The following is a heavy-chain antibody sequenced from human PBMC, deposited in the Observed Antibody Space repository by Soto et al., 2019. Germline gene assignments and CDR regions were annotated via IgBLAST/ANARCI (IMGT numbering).Heavy chain of an antibody. CDR2: ISSTTNYI. CDR3: ARESEDLPSNFDY. V-gene: IGHV3-21*06. Sequence: GGSLRLSCAASGFTFTGYSMNWVRRAPGRGLEWVSSISSTTNYIYYADSMKGRFTISRDNAKNSLYLEMTSLRDEDTAVYYCARESEDLPSNFDYWGQGTLVTVSS. CDR1: GFTFTGYS. J-gene: IGHJ4*02.